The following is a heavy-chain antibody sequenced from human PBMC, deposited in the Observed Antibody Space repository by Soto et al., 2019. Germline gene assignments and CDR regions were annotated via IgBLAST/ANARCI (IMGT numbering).Heavy chain of an antibody. D-gene: IGHD5-18*01. CDR3: ASYSYGYRRFGWFDP. Sequence: QVQLQESGPGLVKPSQTLSLTCTVSGGSISSGDYYWSWIRQPPGKGLEWIGYIYHSGSTYYNPSLKSRVTISVDTSKNQFSLKLSSVTAADTAVYYCASYSYGYRRFGWFDPWGQGTLVTVSS. V-gene: IGHV4-30-4*01. CDR1: GGSISSGDYY. CDR2: IYHSGST. J-gene: IGHJ5*02.